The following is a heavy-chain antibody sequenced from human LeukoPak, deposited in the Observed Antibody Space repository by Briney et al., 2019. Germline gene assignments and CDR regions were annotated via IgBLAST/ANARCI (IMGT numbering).Heavy chain of an antibody. CDR3: ARGGYYGSGNDFRFDP. J-gene: IGHJ5*02. CDR2: IYYTGST. Sequence: PSETLSLTCTVSGGSISSFYWSWTRQPPGKGLEWIGYIYYTGSTNYNPSLKGRVTISVDTSKNQFSLKLSSVTAADTAVYYCARGGYYGSGNDFRFDPWGQGTLVTVSS. D-gene: IGHD3-10*01. V-gene: IGHV4-59*01. CDR1: GGSISSFY.